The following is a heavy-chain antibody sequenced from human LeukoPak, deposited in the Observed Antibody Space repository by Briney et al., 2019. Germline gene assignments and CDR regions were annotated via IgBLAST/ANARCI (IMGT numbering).Heavy chain of an antibody. Sequence: GGSLRLSCAASGFTFSSYWMHWVRQAPGKGLVWVSRINSDGSTTNYADSVKGRFTISRDNAKNTLYLQMISLRAEDTAVCYCARGYCNNAVCYLDAFDIWGQGTMVTVSS. CDR1: GFTFSSYW. CDR3: ARGYCNNAVCYLDAFDI. J-gene: IGHJ3*02. V-gene: IGHV3-74*01. CDR2: INSDGSTT. D-gene: IGHD2-8*01.